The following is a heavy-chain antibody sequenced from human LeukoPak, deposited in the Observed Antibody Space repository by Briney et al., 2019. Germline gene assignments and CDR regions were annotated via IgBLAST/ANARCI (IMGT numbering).Heavy chain of an antibody. V-gene: IGHV3-11*04. CDR1: GFTFSDYY. Sequence: GGSLRLSCAASGFTFSDYYMSWIRQAPGKGLEWVSYISSSGSTIYYADPVKGRFTISRDNAKNSLYLQMNSLRAEDTAVYYCARNLRIAAAGGYFDYWGQGTLVTVSS. J-gene: IGHJ4*02. CDR2: ISSSGSTI. D-gene: IGHD6-13*01. CDR3: ARNLRIAAAGGYFDY.